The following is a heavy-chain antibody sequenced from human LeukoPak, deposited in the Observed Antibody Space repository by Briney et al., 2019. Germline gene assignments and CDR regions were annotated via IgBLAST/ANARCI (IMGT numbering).Heavy chain of an antibody. CDR2: IIPIFGTA. Sequence: SVKVSRKASGGTFSSYAISWVRQAPGQGLEWMGRIIPIFGTANYAQKFQGRVTITTDESTSTAYMELSSLRSEDTAVYYCARDRDDYSNYVVSDYWGQGTLVTVSS. CDR3: ARDRDDYSNYVVSDY. D-gene: IGHD4-11*01. J-gene: IGHJ4*02. CDR1: GGTFSSYA. V-gene: IGHV1-69*05.